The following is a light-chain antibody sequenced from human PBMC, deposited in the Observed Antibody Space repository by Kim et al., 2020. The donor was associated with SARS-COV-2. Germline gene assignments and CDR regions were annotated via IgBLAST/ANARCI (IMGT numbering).Light chain of an antibody. Sequence: DIVLTQSPDSLAVSLGERATINCKSSQSVLYSSNNKNYLAWYQQKPGQPPNLLIYWASTRESGVPDRFSGSGSGTDFTLTISSLQAEDVAVYYCQQYYSTPQTFGGGTKVDIK. J-gene: IGKJ4*01. CDR2: WAS. CDR1: QSVLYSSNNKNY. V-gene: IGKV4-1*01. CDR3: QQYYSTPQT.